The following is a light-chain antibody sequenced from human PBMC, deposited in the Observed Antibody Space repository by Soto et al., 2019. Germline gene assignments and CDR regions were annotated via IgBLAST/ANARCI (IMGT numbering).Light chain of an antibody. Sequence: DIQMTQSPSTLSASVGDRVTITCRASQSITNRLAWYQQKPGEAPKVLIYDASNLESGVPSRFSGRGFGTEFILTISSLQPDDSATYYCQQYHSYSWTFGQGTKVDIK. J-gene: IGKJ1*01. V-gene: IGKV1-5*01. CDR2: DAS. CDR3: QQYHSYSWT. CDR1: QSITNR.